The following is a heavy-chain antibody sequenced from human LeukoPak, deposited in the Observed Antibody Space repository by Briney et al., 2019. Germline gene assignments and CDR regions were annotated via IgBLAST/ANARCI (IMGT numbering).Heavy chain of an antibody. Sequence: PGGSLRLSCAASGFTFSSYAMSWVRQAPGKGLEWVSAISGSGGSTYYADSVKGRFTISRDNSKNTLYLQMNSLRAVDTAVYYCAKDTFGYSSGWYDYWGQGTLVTVSS. J-gene: IGHJ4*02. CDR2: ISGSGGST. D-gene: IGHD6-19*01. CDR3: AKDTFGYSSGWYDY. CDR1: GFTFSSYA. V-gene: IGHV3-23*01.